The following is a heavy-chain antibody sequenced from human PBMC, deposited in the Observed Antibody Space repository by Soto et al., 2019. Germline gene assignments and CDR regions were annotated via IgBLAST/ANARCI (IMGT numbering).Heavy chain of an antibody. Sequence: QVQLVQSGAEVKKPGSSVKVSCKASGDTFSGYSISWVRQAPGQGLEWMGGIIPLFGTTNYAQRFQDRVTITADISTSTAYMELSSLKSEDTAIYYCARDLGSGYDPGDYWGRGTLVIVSS. CDR2: IIPLFGTT. V-gene: IGHV1-69*14. D-gene: IGHD5-12*01. J-gene: IGHJ4*02. CDR1: GDTFSGYS. CDR3: ARDLGSGYDPGDY.